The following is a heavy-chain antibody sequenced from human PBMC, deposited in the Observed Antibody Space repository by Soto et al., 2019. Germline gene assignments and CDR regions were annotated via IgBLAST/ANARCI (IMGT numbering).Heavy chain of an antibody. CDR1: GFTFSSYA. CDR3: AKDVEGYCSGGSCYPFDY. J-gene: IGHJ4*02. Sequence: GGSLRLSCAASGFTFSSYAMSWVRQAPGKGLEWVSAISGSGGSTYYADSVKGRFTISRDNSKNTLYLQMNSLRAEDTAVYYCAKDVEGYCSGGSCYPFDYWGQGTLVTVSS. V-gene: IGHV3-23*01. D-gene: IGHD2-15*01. CDR2: ISGSGGST.